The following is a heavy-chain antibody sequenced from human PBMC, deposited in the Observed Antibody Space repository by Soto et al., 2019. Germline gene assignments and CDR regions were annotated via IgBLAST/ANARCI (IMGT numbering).Heavy chain of an antibody. J-gene: IGHJ4*02. Sequence: PGGSLRLSCAASGFIFSSYAMNWVRQTPGKGLEWVSVISGSVGSTYYADSVKGRFTITRDNSKNTLYLQMNSLRAEDTAVYYCAKAGGAAGTVDYFDYWGQGTLVTVSS. CDR1: GFIFSSYA. CDR3: AKAGGAAGTVDYFDY. CDR2: ISGSVGST. V-gene: IGHV3-23*01. D-gene: IGHD6-13*01.